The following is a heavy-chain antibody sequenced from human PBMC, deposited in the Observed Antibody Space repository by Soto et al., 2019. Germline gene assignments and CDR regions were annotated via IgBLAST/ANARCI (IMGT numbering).Heavy chain of an antibody. D-gene: IGHD3-22*01. Sequence: SETLSLTCTVSGGSISSGGYYWSWIRQHPGKGLEWIGYIYYSGSTYYNPSLKSRVTISVDTSKNQFSLKLSSVTAADTAVYYCARATFNYYDSSGYMSMWFDPWGQGTLVTVSS. CDR1: GGSISSGGYY. CDR2: IYYSGST. J-gene: IGHJ5*02. CDR3: ARATFNYYDSSGYMSMWFDP. V-gene: IGHV4-31*03.